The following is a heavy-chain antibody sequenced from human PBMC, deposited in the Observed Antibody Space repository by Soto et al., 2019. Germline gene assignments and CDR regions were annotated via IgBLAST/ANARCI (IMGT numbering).Heavy chain of an antibody. V-gene: IGHV1-69*06. J-gene: IGHJ6*02. Sequence: QVQLVQSGAEVKKPGSSVKVSCKASGGTFSRYAISWVRQAPGQGLEWMGGSIPIFGTANYAQTFQGRVTITANKSTSTDYMELSSLRSEDTDVYYCARAKYDSLTGYYLYYYYDMDFWGQGTTVTVSS. CDR3: ARAKYDSLTGYYLYYYYDMDF. CDR2: SIPIFGTA. CDR1: GGTFSRYA. D-gene: IGHD3-9*01.